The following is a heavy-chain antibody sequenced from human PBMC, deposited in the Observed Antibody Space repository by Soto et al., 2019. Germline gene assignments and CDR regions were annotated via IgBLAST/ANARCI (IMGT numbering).Heavy chain of an antibody. CDR2: LIPIRSTA. V-gene: IGHV1-69*13. D-gene: IGHD6-19*01. Sequence: GAAVKVSCKASGGAFSTDAISWVRQAPGQGLEWMGGLIPIRSTAHYAQKFQGRVTITADESTNTAYMDLSSLRSDDTAVYYCARASGYVSGWYHDYWGQGTRVTVSS. CDR3: ARASGYVSGWYHDY. CDR1: GGAFSTDA. J-gene: IGHJ4*02.